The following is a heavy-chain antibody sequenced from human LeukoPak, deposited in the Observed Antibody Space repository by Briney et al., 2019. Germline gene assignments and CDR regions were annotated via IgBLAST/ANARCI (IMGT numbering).Heavy chain of an antibody. Sequence: GGSLSLSRAVSGFTFSDNHVTWVSHAPGKGLECVLVIYNGGTTYHAESVKASLTIFRNNSKNTLYLQMNSLRAEDTAVYYCARGRYDYVWGGYPYWGQGTLVTVSS. CDR3: ARGRYDYVWGGYPY. CDR1: GFTFSDNH. J-gene: IGHJ4*02. V-gene: IGHV3-66*01. CDR2: IYNGGTT. D-gene: IGHD3-16*02.